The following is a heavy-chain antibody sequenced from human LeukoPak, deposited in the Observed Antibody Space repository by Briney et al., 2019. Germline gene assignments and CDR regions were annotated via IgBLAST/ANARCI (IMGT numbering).Heavy chain of an antibody. J-gene: IGHJ6*02. CDR1: GFTFSDYY. V-gene: IGHV3-11*04. CDR3: AREYSSGWTKRYGMDV. D-gene: IGHD6-19*01. Sequence: GGSLRLSCAASGFTFSDYYMSWIRQAPGKGLEWVSYISSSGSTIYYADSVKGRFTISRDNAKNSLYLQMNSLRAEDTAVYYCAREYSSGWTKRYGMDVWGQGTTVTVSS. CDR2: ISSSGSTI.